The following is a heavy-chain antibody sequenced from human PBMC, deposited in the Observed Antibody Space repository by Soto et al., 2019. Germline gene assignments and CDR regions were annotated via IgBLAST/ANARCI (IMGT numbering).Heavy chain of an antibody. D-gene: IGHD2-15*01. Sequence: GGSLRLSCKGSGYSFTSYWIGWVRQMPGKGLEWMGIIYPGDSDTRYSPSFQGQVTISADKSISTAYLQWSSLKASDTAMYYCARGGSPKGRHFDYWGQGTLVTVSS. CDR2: IYPGDSDT. CDR1: GYSFTSYW. J-gene: IGHJ4*02. V-gene: IGHV5-51*01. CDR3: ARGGSPKGRHFDY.